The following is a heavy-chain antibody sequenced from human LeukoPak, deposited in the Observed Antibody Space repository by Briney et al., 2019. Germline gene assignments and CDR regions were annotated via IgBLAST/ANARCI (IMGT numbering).Heavy chain of an antibody. CDR3: ARNLYYDFWSGYCN. Sequence: SSETLSLTCTVSGGSISSYYWSWIRQPPGKGLEWIGSIYHSGSTYYNPSLKSRVTISVDTSKNQFSLKLSSVTAADTAVYYCARNLYYDFWSGYCNWGQGTLVTVSS. J-gene: IGHJ4*02. V-gene: IGHV4-59*08. CDR1: GGSISSYY. CDR2: IYHSGST. D-gene: IGHD3-3*01.